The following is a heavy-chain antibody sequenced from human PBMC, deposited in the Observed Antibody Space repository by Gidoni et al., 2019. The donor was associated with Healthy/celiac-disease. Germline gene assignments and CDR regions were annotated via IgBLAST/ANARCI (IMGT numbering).Heavy chain of an antibody. CDR2: IIPIFCTA. D-gene: IGHD3-3*01. V-gene: IGHV1-69*01. Sequence: QVQLVQSGAEVKKPGSSVKVSCKASGGTFSSYAISWVRPAPGQGLEWMGGIIPIFCTANYAQKFQGRVTITADESTSTAYMGLSSLRSEDTAVYYCASSGHDCWSGNFDYWGQGTLVTVSS. J-gene: IGHJ4*02. CDR3: ASSGHDCWSGNFDY. CDR1: GGTFSSYA.